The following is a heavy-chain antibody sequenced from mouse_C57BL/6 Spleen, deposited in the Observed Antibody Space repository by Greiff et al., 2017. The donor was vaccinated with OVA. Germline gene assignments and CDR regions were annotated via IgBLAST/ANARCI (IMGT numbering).Heavy chain of an antibody. D-gene: IGHD1-1*02. V-gene: IGHV5-4*01. CDR2: ISDGGSYT. CDR3: ARDGGYLDY. CDR1: GFTFSSYA. J-gene: IGHJ2*01. Sequence: EVKLEESGGGLVKPGGSLKLSCAASGFTFSSYAMSWVRQTPEKRLEWVTTISDGGSYTYYPDNVKSRFTISRDNAKNNLYLQMSHLKSEDTAMYYCARDGGYLDYWGQGTTLTVSS.